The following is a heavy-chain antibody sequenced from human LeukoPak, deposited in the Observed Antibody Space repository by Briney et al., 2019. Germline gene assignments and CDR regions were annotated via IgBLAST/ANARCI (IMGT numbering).Heavy chain of an antibody. CDR3: ARDGQSGWFGESTQWYFDL. D-gene: IGHD3-10*01. CDR1: GGSISSSSYY. V-gene: IGHV4-39*07. CDR2: IYYGGST. J-gene: IGHJ2*01. Sequence: SETLSLTCTVSGGSISSSSYYWGWIRQPPGKGLEWIGTIYYGGSTNYNPSLKSRVTMSVDTSKNQFSLKLSSVTAADTAVYYCARDGQSGWFGESTQWYFDLWGRGTLVTVSS.